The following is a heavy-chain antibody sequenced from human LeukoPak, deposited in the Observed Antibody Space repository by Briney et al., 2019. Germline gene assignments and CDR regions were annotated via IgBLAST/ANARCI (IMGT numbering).Heavy chain of an antibody. CDR1: GFTFSNYV. J-gene: IGHJ6*02. V-gene: IGHV4-59*01. Sequence: PGGSLRLSCAASGFTFSNYVMSWIRQPPGKGLEWIGYIYYSGSTDYNPSLKSRVTISVDTSKNQFSLKLSSVTAADTAVYYCARLWFGERWDYYYYGMDVWGQGTTVTVSS. D-gene: IGHD3-10*01. CDR3: ARLWFGERWDYYYYGMDV. CDR2: IYYSGST.